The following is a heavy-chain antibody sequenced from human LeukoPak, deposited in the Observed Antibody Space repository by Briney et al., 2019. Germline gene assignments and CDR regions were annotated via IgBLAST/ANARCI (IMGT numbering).Heavy chain of an antibody. J-gene: IGHJ6*02. CDR2: LRGDGIST. Sequence: GGPLSSSCAAPGFALSTTWMTGAGPVQGKGLVWVPRLRGDGISTNYADSVKGRFTISRDIAKNTLYLQMNSLRADDTAIYYCARNQQLGGHSYYYYGMDVWGQGTTVTVSS. V-gene: IGHV3-74*01. CDR1: GFALSTTW. CDR3: ARNQQLGGHSYYYYGMDV. D-gene: IGHD3-16*01.